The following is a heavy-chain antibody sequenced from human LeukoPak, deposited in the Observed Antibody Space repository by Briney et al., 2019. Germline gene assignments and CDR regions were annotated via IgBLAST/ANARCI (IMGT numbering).Heavy chain of an antibody. J-gene: IGHJ6*02. Sequence: GGSLRLSCAASGFTFSSYAMSWVRQAPGKGLEWVSAISGSGGSTYYADSVKGRFTISRDNSKNTLYLQMNSLRAEDTAVYYCAKAGLDSSGPWYGIDVWGQGTTVTVSS. D-gene: IGHD6-19*01. CDR3: AKAGLDSSGPWYGIDV. CDR2: ISGSGGST. CDR1: GFTFSSYA. V-gene: IGHV3-23*01.